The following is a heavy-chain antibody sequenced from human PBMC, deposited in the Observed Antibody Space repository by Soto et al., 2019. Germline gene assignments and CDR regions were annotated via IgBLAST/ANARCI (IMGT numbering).Heavy chain of an antibody. J-gene: IGHJ4*02. CDR3: ARGVDTAMAYYFDY. CDR2: IYYSGST. CDR1: GGSIRSYY. D-gene: IGHD5-18*01. Sequence: SETLSLTCTVSGGSIRSYYWSWIRQPPGKRLEWIGYIYYSGSTNYNPSLKSRVTISVDTSKNQFSLKLSSVTAADTAVYYCARGVDTAMAYYFDYWGQGTLVTVSS. V-gene: IGHV4-59*01.